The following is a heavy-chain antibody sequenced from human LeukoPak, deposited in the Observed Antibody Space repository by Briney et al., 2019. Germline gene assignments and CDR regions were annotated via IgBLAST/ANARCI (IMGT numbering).Heavy chain of an antibody. CDR1: GGSISSGDYY. V-gene: IGHV4-30-4*08. J-gene: IGHJ3*02. Sequence: SETLSLTCTVSGGSISSGDYYWSWIRQPPGKGLEWIGYIYYSGSTYYNPSLKSRVTIPVDTSKNQFSLKLSSVTAADTAVYYCARGSIAATSDAFDIWGQGTMATVSS. CDR2: IYYSGST. D-gene: IGHD6-13*01. CDR3: ARGSIAATSDAFDI.